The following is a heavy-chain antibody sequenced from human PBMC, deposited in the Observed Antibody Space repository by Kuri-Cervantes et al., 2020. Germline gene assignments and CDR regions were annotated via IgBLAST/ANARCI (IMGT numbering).Heavy chain of an antibody. CDR1: GFTFSSYA. D-gene: IGHD1-26*01. CDR2: ISYDGSNK. V-gene: IGHV3-30*18. CDR3: AKWEWELLAFDY. Sequence: GESLKISCAASGFTFSSYAMNWVRQAPGKGLEWVAVISYDGSNKYYADSVKGRFTISRDNSKNTLYLQMNSLRAEDTAVYYCAKWEWELLAFDYWGQGTLVTVSS. J-gene: IGHJ4*02.